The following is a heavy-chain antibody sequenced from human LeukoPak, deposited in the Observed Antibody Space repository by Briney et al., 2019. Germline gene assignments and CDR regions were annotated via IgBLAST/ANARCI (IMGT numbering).Heavy chain of an antibody. D-gene: IGHD1-26*01. J-gene: IGHJ4*02. V-gene: IGHV3-7*01. CDR2: INRDGSEK. CDR3: ARESSLYY. CDR1: GFTFSSYW. Sequence: GGXXRLSCAASGFTFSSYWMSWVRQAPGKGVEWVANINRDGSEKYYVDSVKGGVTISRDNAKNSLYLQMNSLRAEDTAVYYCARESSLYYWGQGTLVTVSS.